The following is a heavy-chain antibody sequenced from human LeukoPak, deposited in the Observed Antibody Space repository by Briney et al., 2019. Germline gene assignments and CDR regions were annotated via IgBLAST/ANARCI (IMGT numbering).Heavy chain of an antibody. D-gene: IGHD3-10*01. Sequence: GGSLRLSCAAPGFTFSSYEMNWVRQAPGKGLEWVSYISSSGSTIYYADSVKGRFTISRDNAKNSLYLQMNSLRAEDTAVYYCAREASYYYGSGYAFDIWGQGTKVTVSS. J-gene: IGHJ3*02. CDR3: AREASYYYGSGYAFDI. CDR2: ISSSGSTI. CDR1: GFTFSSYE. V-gene: IGHV3-48*03.